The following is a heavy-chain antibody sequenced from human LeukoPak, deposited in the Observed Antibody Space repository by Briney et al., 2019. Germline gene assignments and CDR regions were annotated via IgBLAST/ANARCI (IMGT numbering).Heavy chain of an antibody. J-gene: IGHJ4*02. D-gene: IGHD5-24*01. CDR2: IYYSGST. CDR1: GGSISRYY. Sequence: PSETLSLTCTVSGGSISRYYWSWIRQPPRKGLGWVGYIYYSGSTNYNPSLQSRVTTSVDTSKNQFSLKLSSVTAADTAVYYCARLTRGGRDGYNWIDYWGQGTLVTVSS. CDR3: ARLTRGGRDGYNWIDY. V-gene: IGHV4-59*01.